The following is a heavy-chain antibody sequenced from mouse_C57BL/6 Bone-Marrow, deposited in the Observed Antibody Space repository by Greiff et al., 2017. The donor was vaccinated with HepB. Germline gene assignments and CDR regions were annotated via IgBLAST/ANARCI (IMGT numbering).Heavy chain of an antibody. J-gene: IGHJ3*01. V-gene: IGHV14-3*01. D-gene: IGHD2-5*01. CDR3: ASEGYSKSSWFAY. CDR2: IDPANGNT. Sequence: EVKLQESVAELVRPGASVKLSCTASGFNIKNTYMHWVKQRPEQGLEWIGRIDPANGNTKYAPKFQGKATITADTSSNTAYLQLSSLTSEDTAIYYCASEGYSKSSWFAYWGQGTLVTVSA. CDR1: GFNIKNTY.